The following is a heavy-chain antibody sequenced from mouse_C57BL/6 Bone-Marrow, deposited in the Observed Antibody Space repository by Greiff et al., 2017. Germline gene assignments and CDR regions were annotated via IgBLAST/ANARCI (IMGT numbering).Heavy chain of an antibody. CDR2: ISSGGSYT. Sequence: EVKLLESGGDLVKPGGSLKLSCAASGFTFSSYGMSWVRQTPDKRLEWVATISSGGSYTYYPDSVKGRFTISRDNAKNTLYLQMSSLKSEDTAMYYCARPVITPYYYAMDYWGQGTSVTVSS. CDR1: GFTFSSYG. CDR3: ARPVITPYYYAMDY. V-gene: IGHV5-6*02. D-gene: IGHD1-1*01. J-gene: IGHJ4*01.